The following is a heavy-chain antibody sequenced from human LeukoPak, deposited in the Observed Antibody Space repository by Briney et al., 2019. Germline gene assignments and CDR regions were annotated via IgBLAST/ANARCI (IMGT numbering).Heavy chain of an antibody. V-gene: IGHV4-38-2*02. Sequence: PSETLSLTCVVSGYSISSGYHWGWIRQPPGKELEWIGSVYRSGTTYYDPSFKSRVTISVDTSKNQISLKVRSVTAADTAMYYCARENWVFDYWGQGILVTVSS. CDR3: ARENWVFDY. CDR2: VYRSGTT. D-gene: IGHD7-27*01. CDR1: GYSISSGYH. J-gene: IGHJ4*02.